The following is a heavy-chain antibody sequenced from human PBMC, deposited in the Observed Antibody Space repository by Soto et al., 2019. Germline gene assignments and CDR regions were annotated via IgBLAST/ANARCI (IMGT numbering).Heavy chain of an antibody. CDR3: AYGDSRGPYDS. Sequence: PSETLSHTCTVSGGSCSSYYWSWIRQPPGKGLEWIGYIYNSGSTNYNPSLKSRVTRSGDTSKKQFSLKLSSVTAADPAVYYCAYGDSRGPYDSWGQGTLVSVSS. CDR1: GGSCSSYY. D-gene: IGHD4-17*01. CDR2: IYNSGST. J-gene: IGHJ4*02. V-gene: IGHV4-59*01.